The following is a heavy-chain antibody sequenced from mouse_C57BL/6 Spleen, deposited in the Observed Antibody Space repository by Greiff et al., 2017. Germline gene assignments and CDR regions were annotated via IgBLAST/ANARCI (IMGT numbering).Heavy chain of an antibody. Sequence: QLQLKQLGTELFNLGAPLRLSCKPLGYTFPRYWRPWVKQRPGQGLDWIGDINPSNGGTNYIEKFKNKATLTVDKSYSTAYMQLSSLTSEDSAVYYCARGGYADYWGQGTALTVSS. V-gene: IGHV1-53*01. J-gene: IGHJ2*01. D-gene: IGHD2-2*01. CDR1: GYTFPRYW. CDR2: INPSNGGT. CDR3: ARGGYADY.